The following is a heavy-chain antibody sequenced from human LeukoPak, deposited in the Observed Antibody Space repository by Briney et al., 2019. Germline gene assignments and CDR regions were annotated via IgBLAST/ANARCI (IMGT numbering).Heavy chain of an antibody. Sequence: PGGSLRRSCAASGFTFSSYWLSWVRQPPGKGLEWVANIQQDGSEKNYVDSVKGRFTISRDNGKNSLYLQMNSLRAEDTAVYYCARPPLDHGDLFDYWGQGTLVTVSS. V-gene: IGHV3-7*01. CDR1: GFTFSSYW. CDR2: IQQDGSEK. J-gene: IGHJ4*02. CDR3: ARPPLDHGDLFDY. D-gene: IGHD4-17*01.